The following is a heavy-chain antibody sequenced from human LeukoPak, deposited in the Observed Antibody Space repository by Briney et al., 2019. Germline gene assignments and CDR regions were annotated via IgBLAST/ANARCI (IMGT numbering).Heavy chain of an antibody. CDR2: IWYDGSNK. CDR3: ARDYYGSGSLPFDY. D-gene: IGHD3-10*01. CDR1: GFTFSSYG. Sequence: GGSLRLPCAASGFTFSSYGMHWVRQAPGKGLEWVAVIWYDGSNKYYADSVKGRFTIPRDNPKNTLYLQMNSLRAEDTAVYYCARDYYGSGSLPFDYWGQGTLVTVSS. V-gene: IGHV3-33*01. J-gene: IGHJ4*02.